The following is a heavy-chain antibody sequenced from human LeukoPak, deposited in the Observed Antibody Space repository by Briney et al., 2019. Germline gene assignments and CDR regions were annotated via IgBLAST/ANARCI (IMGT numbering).Heavy chain of an antibody. CDR3: ARWDYGDQFFDY. J-gene: IGHJ4*02. V-gene: IGHV3-21*01. CDR1: GFTFSSYS. Sequence: GGSLRLSCAASGFTFSSYSMNWVRQAPGKGLEWVSSISSSSSYIYYADSVKGRFTISRDNAKNSLYLQMNSLGAEDTAVYYCARWDYGDQFFDYWGQGTLVTVSS. CDR2: ISSSSSYI. D-gene: IGHD4/OR15-4a*01.